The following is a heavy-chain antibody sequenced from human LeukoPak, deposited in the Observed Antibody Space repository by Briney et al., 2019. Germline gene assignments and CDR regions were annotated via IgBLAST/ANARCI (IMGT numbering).Heavy chain of an antibody. CDR2: IRYDGSNK. D-gene: IGHD2-15*01. CDR1: GFTFSSYG. CDR3: ARETIVVVVAAYFDY. V-gene: IGHV3-30*02. Sequence: GGALRLSCAASGFTFSSYGMHWVRQAPGKGLEWVAFIRYDGSNKYYADSVKGRFTISRDNSRNTLYLQLNSLRAEDTAVYYCARETIVVVVAAYFDYWGQGTLVTVSS. J-gene: IGHJ4*02.